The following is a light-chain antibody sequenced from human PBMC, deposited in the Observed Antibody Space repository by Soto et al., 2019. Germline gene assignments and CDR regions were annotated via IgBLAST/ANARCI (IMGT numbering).Light chain of an antibody. V-gene: IGKV1-39*01. Sequence: IQMTQSPSSLSVSVGDRVTITCRASQNIGTSLNWYQMKLGRAPTLLIYSASTLQSGAPSRFSGGGSGTDFTLTINSLQPEDFATYSCQQTYNAPYTFGQGTTLEIK. CDR3: QQTYNAPYT. CDR2: SAS. CDR1: QNIGTS. J-gene: IGKJ2*01.